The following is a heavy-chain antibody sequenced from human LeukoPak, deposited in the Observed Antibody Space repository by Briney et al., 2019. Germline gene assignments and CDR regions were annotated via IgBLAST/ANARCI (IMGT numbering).Heavy chain of an antibody. Sequence: ASVKVSCKASGYTFTSYDINWVRQATGQGLEWMGWMNPNSGNTGYAQKFQGRVTMTRNISISTAYMELSSLRSEDTAVYYCARGDELRYFDWLLTGDGMDVWGQGTTVTVSS. D-gene: IGHD3-9*01. CDR2: MNPNSGNT. V-gene: IGHV1-8*01. J-gene: IGHJ6*02. CDR1: GYTFTSYD. CDR3: ARGDELRYFDWLLTGDGMDV.